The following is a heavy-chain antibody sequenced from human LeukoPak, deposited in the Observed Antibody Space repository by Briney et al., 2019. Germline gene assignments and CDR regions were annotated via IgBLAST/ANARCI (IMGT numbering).Heavy chain of an antibody. CDR3: ARGSWEVRFDF. D-gene: IGHD1-26*01. Sequence: SETLSLTCAVYGGSFSGYYWSWIRQPPGKGLEWIGEINQSGSTNYNPSLKSRVTLSADTSKNQFSLKLSSVTAADTVVYYCARGSWEVRFDFWGQGPLVTVSS. CDR1: GGSFSGYY. V-gene: IGHV4-34*01. CDR2: INQSGST. J-gene: IGHJ4*02.